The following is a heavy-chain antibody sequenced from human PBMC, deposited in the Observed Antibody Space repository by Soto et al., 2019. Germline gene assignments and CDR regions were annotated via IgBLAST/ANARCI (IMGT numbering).Heavy chain of an antibody. D-gene: IGHD4-17*01. Sequence: ETLSLTCAAYGGSFSGYYWSWIRQPPGKGLEWIGEINHSGSTNYNPSLKSRVTISVDTSKNQFSLKLSSVTAADTAVYYCARGLVDYGDYFDYWGQGTLVTVSS. CDR1: GGSFSGYY. J-gene: IGHJ4*02. CDR3: ARGLVDYGDYFDY. CDR2: INHSGST. V-gene: IGHV4-34*01.